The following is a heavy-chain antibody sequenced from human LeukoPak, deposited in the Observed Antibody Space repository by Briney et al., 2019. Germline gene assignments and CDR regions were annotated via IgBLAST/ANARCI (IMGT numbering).Heavy chain of an antibody. CDR3: ARGPGSSWDEFDY. J-gene: IGHJ4*02. D-gene: IGHD6-13*01. CDR2: IYYSGST. V-gene: IGHV4-39*01. CDR1: GGSISSSSYY. Sequence: PSETLSLTCTVSGGSISSSSYYWGWIRQPPGKGLEWNGSIYYSGSTYYNPSLKSRVTISVDTSKNQFSLKLSSVTAADTAVYYCARGPGSSWDEFDYWGQGTLVTVSS.